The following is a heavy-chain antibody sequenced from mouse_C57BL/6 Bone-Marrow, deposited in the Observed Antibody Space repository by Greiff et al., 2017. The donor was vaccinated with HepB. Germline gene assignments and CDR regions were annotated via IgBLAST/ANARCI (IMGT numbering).Heavy chain of an antibody. CDR2: IDPENGDT. V-gene: IGHV14-4*01. Sequence: EVQLHQSGAELVRPGASVKLSCTASGFNIKDDYMHWVKQRPEQGLEWIGWIDPENGDTEYASKFQGKATITADTSSNTAYLQLSSLTSEDTAVYYCTSITTVVGMDYWGQGTSVTVSS. CDR3: TSITTVVGMDY. CDR1: GFNIKDDY. J-gene: IGHJ4*01. D-gene: IGHD1-1*01.